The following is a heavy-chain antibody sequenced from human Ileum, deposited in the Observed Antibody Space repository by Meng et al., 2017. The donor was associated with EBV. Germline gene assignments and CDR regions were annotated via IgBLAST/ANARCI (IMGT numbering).Heavy chain of an antibody. V-gene: IGHV4-4*02. J-gene: IGHJ4*02. CDR2: VYHRGDT. CDR3: GRDQGRELINH. Sequence: QVQLQESGPGLVKPSGTLSLTFTGSGDSISSDIWWSWVRQPPGKGLEWIGEVYHRGDTNYNPSLKSRVDISVDKSKNQFYLSLFSVTAADTAVYYCGRDQGRELINHWGQGTLVTVSS. CDR1: GDSISSDIW. D-gene: IGHD1-7*01.